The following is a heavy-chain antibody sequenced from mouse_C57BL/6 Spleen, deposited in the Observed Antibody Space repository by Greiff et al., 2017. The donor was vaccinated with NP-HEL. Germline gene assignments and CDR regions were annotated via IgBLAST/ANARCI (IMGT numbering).Heavy chain of an antibody. J-gene: IGHJ1*03. V-gene: IGHV1-69*01. CDR1: GYTFTSYW. CDR2: IDPSDSYT. CDR3: ARRTYGSSHWYFDV. Sequence: VKLQQPGAELVMPGASVKLSCKASGYTFTSYWMHWVKQRPGQGLEWIGEIDPSDSYTNYNQKFKGKSTLTVDKSSSTAYMQLSSLTSEDSAVYYCARRTYGSSHWYFDVWGTGTTVTVSS. D-gene: IGHD1-1*01.